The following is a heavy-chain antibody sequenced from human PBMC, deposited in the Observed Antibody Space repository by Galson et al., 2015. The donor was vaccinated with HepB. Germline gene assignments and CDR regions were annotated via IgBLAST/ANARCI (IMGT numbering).Heavy chain of an antibody. J-gene: IGHJ4*02. CDR2: IIPILGIA. V-gene: IGHV1-69*10. CDR3: ARDRGGGRVVVPAAIYY. D-gene: IGHD2-2*01. CDR1: GGTFSSYA. Sequence: SVKVSCKASGGTFSSYAISWVRQAPGQGLEWMGGIIPILGIANYAQKFQGRVTITADKSTSTAYMELSSLRSEDTAVYYCARDRGGGRVVVPAAIYYWGQGTLVTVSS.